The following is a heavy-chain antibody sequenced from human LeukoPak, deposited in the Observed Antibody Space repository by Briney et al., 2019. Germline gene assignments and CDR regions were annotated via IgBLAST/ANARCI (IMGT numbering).Heavy chain of an antibody. J-gene: IGHJ5*02. V-gene: IGHV3-30-3*01. D-gene: IGHD2-21*01. CDR1: GFTFPTNP. CDR2: VSHVGSIQ. Sequence: GGSLRLSCAASGFTFPTNPMHWVRQAPGKGLEWVAVVSHVGSIQNYADSVRGRFTISRDNSKNTVYLQMNSLRTEDTAVYFCARGGGGVVVKYNWFDPWGQGTLLTVS. CDR3: ARGGGGVVVKYNWFDP.